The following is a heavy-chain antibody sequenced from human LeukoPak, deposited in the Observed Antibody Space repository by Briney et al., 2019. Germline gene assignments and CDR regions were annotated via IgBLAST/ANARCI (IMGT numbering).Heavy chain of an antibody. CDR1: GFTFSSYS. Sequence: GGSLRLSCAASGFTFSSYSMNWVRQAPGKGLEWVAVISYDGSNKYYADSVKGRFTISRDNAMKSLHLQMNSLRAEDTALYYCARLGQGVAFDAFDIWGQGTMVTVSS. CDR3: ARLGQGVAFDAFDI. D-gene: IGHD3-10*01. J-gene: IGHJ3*02. CDR2: ISYDGSNK. V-gene: IGHV3-30*03.